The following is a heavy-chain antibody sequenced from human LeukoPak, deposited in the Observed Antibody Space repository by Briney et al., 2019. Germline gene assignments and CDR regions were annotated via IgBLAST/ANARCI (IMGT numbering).Heavy chain of an antibody. CDR3: VRDGYGSGSYQFDY. V-gene: IGHV1-18*01. J-gene: IGHJ4*02. CDR2: ISAYDGNT. CDR1: GYTFTSYG. D-gene: IGHD3-10*01. Sequence: ASVKVSCKASGYTFTSYGFSWVRQAPGRGPEWMGWISAYDGNTKSVENLQGRVTMTTDTSTSTAYMKLRSLRSDDTAVYYCVRDGYGSGSYQFDYWGQGTLVTVSS.